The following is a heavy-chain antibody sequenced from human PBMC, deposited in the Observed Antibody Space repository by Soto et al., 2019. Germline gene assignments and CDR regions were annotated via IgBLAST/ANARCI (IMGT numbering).Heavy chain of an antibody. Sequence: EVQLLVSGGGLVQPGGSLRLSCAASGFSFSTFDMTWVRQAPGKGLEWVSAMIGHDGTTHYADSVKGRFTISRDNSKNALYLQMNSLRDDDTAKYYCVKGAWCDDWGQGTLVSVSS. CDR3: VKGAWCDD. J-gene: IGHJ4*02. V-gene: IGHV3-23*01. D-gene: IGHD2-15*01. CDR2: MIGHDGTT. CDR1: GFSFSTFD.